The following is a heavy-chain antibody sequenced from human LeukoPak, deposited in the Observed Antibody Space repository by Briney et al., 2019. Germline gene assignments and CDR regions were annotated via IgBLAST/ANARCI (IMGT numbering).Heavy chain of an antibody. J-gene: IGHJ4*02. CDR1: GYTFTSYA. CDR3: ASLYDIVGTTVDY. CDR2: IDPNTGGT. Sequence: ASVTVSCTASGYTFTSYAMNRVRQAPGQGLEWMGRIDPNTGGTKSAKNFQGRVTMTRDTSISTAYMALSGLRFDDTAVYYCASLYDIVGTTVDYWGQGTLVTVSS. V-gene: IGHV1-2*06. D-gene: IGHD1-26*01.